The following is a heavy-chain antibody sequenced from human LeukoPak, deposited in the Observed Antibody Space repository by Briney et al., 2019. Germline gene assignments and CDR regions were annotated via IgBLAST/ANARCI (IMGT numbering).Heavy chain of an antibody. CDR1: GFTFSNYA. V-gene: IGHV3-23*01. CDR2: ISGSGGST. Sequence: GGSLRLSCAASGFTFSNYAMSWVRQAPGKGLEWVSVISGSGGSTYYADSVKGRFTISRDNSKNTLYLQMNSLRAEDTAVYYCAKGLTGNYYYYYCMDVWGKGTTVTVSS. D-gene: IGHD1-14*01. J-gene: IGHJ6*03. CDR3: AKGLTGNYYYYYCMDV.